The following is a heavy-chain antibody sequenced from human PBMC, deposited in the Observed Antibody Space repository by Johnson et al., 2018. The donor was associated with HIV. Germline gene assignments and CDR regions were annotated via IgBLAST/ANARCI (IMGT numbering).Heavy chain of an antibody. CDR3: AREGYSNSWTRCAFDI. J-gene: IGHJ3*02. CDR1: GFTFSDYP. CDR2: ISYDGSNK. V-gene: IGHV3-30*04. Sequence: QVQLVESGGGLVQPGGSLRLSCAASGFTFSDYPMHWVRQAPGKGLEWVAVISYDGSNKYYADSVKGRFTISRDNSKNTLYLQMNSLRAEDTAVYHCAREGYSNSWTRCAFDIWGQGTMVTVSS. D-gene: IGHD6-13*01.